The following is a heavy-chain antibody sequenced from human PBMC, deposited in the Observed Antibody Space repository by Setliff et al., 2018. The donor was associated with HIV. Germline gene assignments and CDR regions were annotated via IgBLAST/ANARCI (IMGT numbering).Heavy chain of an antibody. V-gene: IGHV4-34*01. J-gene: IGHJ3*02. Sequence: PSETLSLTCAVYGGPFTNYFWSWIRQSPGKGLEWIGEINHSGRTKYNPSLKSRVTMSVDTSKNQFSLKLKSVTAADTAVYYCAREDTTGYYSLSAFDIWGQGTLVTVSS. CDR1: GGPFTNYF. CDR2: INHSGRT. D-gene: IGHD3-22*01. CDR3: AREDTTGYYSLSAFDI.